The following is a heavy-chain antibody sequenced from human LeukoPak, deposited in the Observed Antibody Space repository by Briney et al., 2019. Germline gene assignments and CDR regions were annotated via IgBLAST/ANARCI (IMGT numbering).Heavy chain of an antibody. CDR1: GGSISSHY. CDR3: ARDRASGSYYDY. V-gene: IGHV4-59*11. J-gene: IGHJ4*02. D-gene: IGHD1-26*01. CDR2: IYYSGST. Sequence: PSETLSLTCTVSGGSISSHYWSWIRQPPGKGLEWIGYIYYSGSTNYNPSLKSRVTISVDTSKNQFSLKLSSVTAADTAVYYCARDRASGSYYDYWGQGTLVTVSP.